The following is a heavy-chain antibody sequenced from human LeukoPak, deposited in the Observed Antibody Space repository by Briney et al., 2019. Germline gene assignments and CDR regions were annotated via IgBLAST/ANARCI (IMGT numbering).Heavy chain of an antibody. V-gene: IGHV3-7*01. CDR3: VRDFSAANDDKWGDC. D-gene: IGHD7-27*01. Sequence: PGGSLRLSCAASGFGLSGFWMSWVRQAPGKGLQWVANIKTDGTEKFYVNSVEGRFTISRDNAKNSLFLQMNSLRAEDTATYYCVRDFSAANDDKWGDCWGRGTLVTVSS. CDR2: IKTDGTEK. J-gene: IGHJ4*02. CDR1: GFGLSGFW.